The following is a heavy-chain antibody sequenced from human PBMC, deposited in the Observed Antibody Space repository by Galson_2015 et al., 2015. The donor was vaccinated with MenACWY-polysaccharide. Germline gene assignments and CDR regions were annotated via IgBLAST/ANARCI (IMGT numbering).Heavy chain of an antibody. CDR1: GLTLSSYW. Sequence: SLRLSCAASGLTLSSYWMTWVRQAPGKGLEWVANIKQDGSEKYYVDSVKGRFTISRDNAKNSLYLQMNSLRAEDTAVYYCARTPYGSLDYWGQGTLVTVSS. D-gene: IGHD3-10*01. CDR3: ARTPYGSLDY. J-gene: IGHJ4*02. CDR2: IKQDGSEK. V-gene: IGHV3-7*01.